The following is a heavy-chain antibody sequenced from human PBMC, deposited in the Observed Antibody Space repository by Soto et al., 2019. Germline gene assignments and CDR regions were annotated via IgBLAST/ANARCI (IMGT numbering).Heavy chain of an antibody. CDR2: IIVSGGST. D-gene: IGHD3-22*01. V-gene: IGHV3-23*01. Sequence: PGGSLRLSCAASGFTFSSYVMSWVRQAPGKGLEWVSTIIVSGGSTYYADSVKGRFTISRDNSKNTLYLQMNSLRAEDTALYYGAKMERGIVVVLDYWGQGTLVTVSS. CDR1: GFTFSSYV. CDR3: AKMERGIVVVLDY. J-gene: IGHJ4*02.